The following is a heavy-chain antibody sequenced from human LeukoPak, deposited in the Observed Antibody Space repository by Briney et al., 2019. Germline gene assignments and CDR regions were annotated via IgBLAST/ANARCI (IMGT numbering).Heavy chain of an antibody. CDR2: IRYDGSNK. D-gene: IGHD2-2*01. Sequence: GGSLRLSCAASGFTFSSYGMHWVRQAPGKGLEWVAFIRYDGSNKYYADSVKGRFTLSRDNSKNTLYLQMNSLRAEDTAVYYCAKDVCSSTSCYTFDYWGQGTLVTVSS. J-gene: IGHJ4*02. V-gene: IGHV3-30*02. CDR3: AKDVCSSTSCYTFDY. CDR1: GFTFSSYG.